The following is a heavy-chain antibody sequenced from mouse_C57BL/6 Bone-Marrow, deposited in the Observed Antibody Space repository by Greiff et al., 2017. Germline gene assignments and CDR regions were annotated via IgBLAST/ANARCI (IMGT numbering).Heavy chain of an antibody. Sequence: DVKLQESGPGLVKPSQSLSLTYSVTGYSITSGYYWNWIRQFPGNKLEWMGYISYDGSNNYNPSLKNRISITRDTSKNQFFLKLNSVTTEDTATYYWAREGIYWGQGTTLTVSS. CDR1: GYSITSGYY. CDR3: AREGIY. V-gene: IGHV3-6*01. CDR2: ISYDGSN. J-gene: IGHJ2*01.